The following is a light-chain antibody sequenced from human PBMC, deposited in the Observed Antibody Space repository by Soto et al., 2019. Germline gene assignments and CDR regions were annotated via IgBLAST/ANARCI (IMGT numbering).Light chain of an antibody. V-gene: IGKV3-15*01. CDR3: QQYGSSPWT. J-gene: IGKJ1*01. CDR1: QSVSSN. CDR2: GAS. Sequence: EIVMTQSPATLSVSPGERATFSCRASQSVSSNLAWYQQKPGQAPRLLIYGASSRATGIPARFSGSGSGTEFTLTISSLQSADCAVYYCQQYGSSPWTFGQGTKVEIK.